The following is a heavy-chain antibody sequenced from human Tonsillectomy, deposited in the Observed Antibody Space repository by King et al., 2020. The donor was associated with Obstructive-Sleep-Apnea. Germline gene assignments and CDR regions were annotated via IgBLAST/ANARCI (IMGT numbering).Heavy chain of an antibody. CDR2: IFSNDEK. J-gene: IGHJ3*02. D-gene: IGHD6-25*01. V-gene: IGHV2-26*01. CDR1: GFSLSNAKMG. CDR3: ARTTDYNSALPGALDI. Sequence: TLKESGPVLVKPTETLTLTCTVSGFSLSNAKMGVIWIRQPPGKALEWLAHIFSNDEKSYSTSLKTRLTISKDTSKSQVVLTMTHMDPVDTATYYCARTTDYNSALPGALDIWGQGTMVTVSS.